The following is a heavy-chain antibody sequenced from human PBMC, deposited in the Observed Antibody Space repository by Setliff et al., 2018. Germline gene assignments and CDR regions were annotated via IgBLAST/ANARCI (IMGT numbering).Heavy chain of an antibody. CDR2: INPSGGST. CDR3: ATFRRDGYNRDY. Sequence: GASVKDSCKASGYTFTSYYMHWVRQAPGQGLEWMGIINPSGGSTSYAQKFQGRVTITTDESTSTAYMELSSLRSEDTAVYYCATFRRDGYNRDYWGQGTLVTVSS. D-gene: IGHD5-12*01. J-gene: IGHJ4*02. CDR1: GYTFTSYY. V-gene: IGHV1-46*01.